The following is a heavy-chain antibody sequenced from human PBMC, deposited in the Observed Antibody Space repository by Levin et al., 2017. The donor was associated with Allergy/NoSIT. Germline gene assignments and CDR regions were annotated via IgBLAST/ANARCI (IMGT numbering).Heavy chain of an antibody. CDR1: GCTLRNFW. CDR2: INRDGSTI. V-gene: IGHV3-7*01. J-gene: IGHJ4*02. CDR3: RAWGSGAF. Sequence: GGSLRLSCAASGCTLRNFWRNWVRQSPGRGLEWVANINRDGSTIRYVDSVKDRFTVSRDNAKNSVFLQMNGPRAEDTAVDYCRAWGSGAFWGQGTLVTVSS. D-gene: IGHD3-16*01.